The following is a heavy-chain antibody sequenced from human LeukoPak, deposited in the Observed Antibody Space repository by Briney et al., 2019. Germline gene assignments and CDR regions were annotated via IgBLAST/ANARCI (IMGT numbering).Heavy chain of an antibody. V-gene: IGHV4-4*02. D-gene: IGHD2-2*01. CDR3: VREDIVVAQAANY. CDR1: SGSISSSNW. J-gene: IGHJ4*02. Sequence: PSGTLSLTCVVSSGSISSSNWWSWVRQPPGKGLEWIGEIYHSGSTNYNPSLKSRVTISVDKSKNQFSLMLSSVTAADTAVYYCVREDIVVAQAANYWGQGTLVTVSS. CDR2: IYHSGST.